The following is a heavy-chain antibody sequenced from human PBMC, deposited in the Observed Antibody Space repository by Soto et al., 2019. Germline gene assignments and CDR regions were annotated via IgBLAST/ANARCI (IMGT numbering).Heavy chain of an antibody. CDR3: AKGSQWLGSFDY. CDR2: ISGSGGST. CDR1: GFAFSSYA. D-gene: IGHD6-19*01. Sequence: GGSLRLSCAASGFAFSSYAMSWVRQAPGKGLEWVSAISGSGGSTYYADSVKGRFTISRDNSKNTLYLQMNSLRAEDTAVYYCAKGSQWLGSFDYWGQGTLVTVSS. J-gene: IGHJ4*02. V-gene: IGHV3-23*01.